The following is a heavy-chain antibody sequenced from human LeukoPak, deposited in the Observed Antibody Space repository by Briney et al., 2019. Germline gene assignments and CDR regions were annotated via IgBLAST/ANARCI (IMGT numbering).Heavy chain of an antibody. CDR2: IKQDGTEK. V-gene: IGHV3-7*01. J-gene: IGHJ4*02. CDR3: ASISSPNDY. Sequence: GGSLRLSCAASGFTFSSYWMRWARQAPGKGLEWVANIKQDGTEKYYVDSVKGRFTISRDKAKNSLYLQMNSLRAEDTAVYYCASISSPNDYWGQGTLVTVSS. D-gene: IGHD3-10*01. CDR1: GFTFSSYW.